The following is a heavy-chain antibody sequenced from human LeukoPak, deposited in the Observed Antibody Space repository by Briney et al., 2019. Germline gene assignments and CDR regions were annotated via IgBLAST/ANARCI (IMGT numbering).Heavy chain of an antibody. CDR3: AKYPASGGYFDY. J-gene: IGHJ4*02. D-gene: IGHD6-13*01. CDR1: GFTFSTYS. V-gene: IGHV3-23*01. CDR2: ISGSGANT. Sequence: PGGSLRLSCAASGFTFSTYSMSWVRLAPGKGLEWVSGISGSGANTYYVDSVKGRFTISRDNSKNTLYLQMNSLRAEDTAVFYCAKYPASGGYFDYWGQGTLVTVSS.